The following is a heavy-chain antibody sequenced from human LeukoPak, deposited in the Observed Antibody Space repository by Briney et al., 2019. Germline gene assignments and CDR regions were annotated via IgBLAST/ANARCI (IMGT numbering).Heavy chain of an antibody. CDR2: VSGSGAGT. Sequence: GGSLRLSCAASGFTFNTYAMSWVRQAPGKGLEWVAAVSGSGAGTYYADSVKGRFTISRDNSKTIMYLQMNSLRAEDTAVYYCARGPSGYHNTGGQGTLVTVSS. CDR3: ARGPSGYHNT. CDR1: GFTFNTYA. V-gene: IGHV3-23*01. J-gene: IGHJ4*02. D-gene: IGHD5-12*01.